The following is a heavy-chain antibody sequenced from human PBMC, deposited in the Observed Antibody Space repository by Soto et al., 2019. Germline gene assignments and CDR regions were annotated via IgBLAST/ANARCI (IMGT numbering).Heavy chain of an antibody. J-gene: IGHJ4*02. CDR2: ISGSGGST. CDR1: GFTFSSYA. D-gene: IGHD2-2*01. V-gene: IGHV3-23*01. Sequence: EVQLLESGGGLVQPGGSLRLSCAASGFTFSSYAMSWVRQAPGKGLEWVSAISGSGGSTYYADSVKGRFTISRDNSKNTLYLQMNRLRAEDTAVYYCANGGVAVVVPAVPDYWGQGTLVTVSS. CDR3: ANGGVAVVVPAVPDY.